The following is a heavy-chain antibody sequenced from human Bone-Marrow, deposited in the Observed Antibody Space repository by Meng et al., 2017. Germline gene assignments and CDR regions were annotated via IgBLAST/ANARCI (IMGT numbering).Heavy chain of an antibody. J-gene: IGHJ4*02. CDR2: IYHSGIT. CDR3: ARDPTGGEDHQRV. Sequence: QVLLQESGPGLVKPSGTLSLTCAVSGGSISSSNWWSGVRQPPGKGLEWIGKIYHSGITIYNPSLKSRVTMSVDNSKNQFSLKLNSMTAADTAVYYCARDPTGGEDHQRVWGQGTLVTVSS. D-gene: IGHD1-14*01. CDR1: GGSISSSNW. V-gene: IGHV4-4*02.